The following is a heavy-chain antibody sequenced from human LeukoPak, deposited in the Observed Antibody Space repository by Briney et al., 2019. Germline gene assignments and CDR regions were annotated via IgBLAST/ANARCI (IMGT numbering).Heavy chain of an antibody. CDR1: GFTFSSHA. D-gene: IGHD6-19*01. CDR2: ISSNGGST. J-gene: IGHJ4*02. Sequence: GGSLRLSCAASGFTFSSHAMAWVRQAPGKGLEYVSAISSNGGSTYYANSVKGRFTISRDNSKNTLYLQMGSLRAEDMAVYYCARVKHSSGVFDYWGQGALVTVSS. CDR3: ARVKHSSGVFDY. V-gene: IGHV3-64*01.